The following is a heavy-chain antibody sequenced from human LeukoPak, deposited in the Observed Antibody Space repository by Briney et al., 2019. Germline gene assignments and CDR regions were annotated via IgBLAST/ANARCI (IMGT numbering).Heavy chain of an antibody. J-gene: IGHJ4*02. V-gene: IGHV6-1*01. CDR2: TYYRSQQWHS. CDR3: GRERDLGVVPK. CDR1: GDSVSSNGAS. D-gene: IGHD3-3*01. Sequence: SQTLSLTCAISGDSVSSNGASWNWIRQSPSRGLEWLGRTYYRSQQWHSDYAPSMKGRITLNPDTSKNQFSLQLNSMTPEDTAVYYGGRERDLGVVPKWGQGTLVTVSS.